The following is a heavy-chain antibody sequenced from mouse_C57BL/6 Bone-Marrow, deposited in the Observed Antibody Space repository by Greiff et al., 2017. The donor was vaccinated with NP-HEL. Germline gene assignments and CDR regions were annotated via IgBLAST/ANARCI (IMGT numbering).Heavy chain of an antibody. CDR1: GYTFTDYY. CDR2: INPYNGGT. CDR3: ARHCVPIYYYGSRGDYYAMDY. J-gene: IGHJ4*01. V-gene: IGHV1-19*01. D-gene: IGHD1-1*01. Sequence: EVQLQQSGPVLVKPGASVKMSCKASGYTFTDYYLNWVKQSHGKSLEWIGVINPYNGGTSYNQKFKGKATLTVDKSSSTAYMELNSLTSEDSAVYYCARHCVPIYYYGSRGDYYAMDYWGQGTSVTVSS.